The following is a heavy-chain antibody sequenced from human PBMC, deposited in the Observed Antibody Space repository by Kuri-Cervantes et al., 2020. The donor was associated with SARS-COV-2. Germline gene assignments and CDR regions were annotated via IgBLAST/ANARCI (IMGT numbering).Heavy chain of an antibody. J-gene: IGHJ4*02. Sequence: GSLRLSCTVSGGSISSSSYYWGWIRQPPGKGLEWIGSIYYSGSTYYNPSLKSRVTISVDTSKNQFSLKLSSVTAADTAVYYCATSGYYDFCSGYYFDYWGQGTLVTVSS. D-gene: IGHD3-3*01. CDR1: GGSISSSSYY. CDR2: IYYSGST. CDR3: ATSGYYDFCSGYYFDY. V-gene: IGHV4-39*01.